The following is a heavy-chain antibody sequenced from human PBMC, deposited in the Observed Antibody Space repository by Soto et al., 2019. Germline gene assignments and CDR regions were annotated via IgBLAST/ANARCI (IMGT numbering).Heavy chain of an antibody. Sequence: PGGSLRLSCAASGFTFSSYAMHWVRQAPGKGLEWVAVISYDGSSKYYADSVKGRFTISRDNSKNTLYLQMNSLRAEDTAVYYCARDSYYDILTGYLSSGMDVWGQGTTVTSP. V-gene: IGHV3-30-3*01. J-gene: IGHJ6*02. CDR3: ARDSYYDILTGYLSSGMDV. CDR1: GFTFSSYA. CDR2: ISYDGSSK. D-gene: IGHD3-9*01.